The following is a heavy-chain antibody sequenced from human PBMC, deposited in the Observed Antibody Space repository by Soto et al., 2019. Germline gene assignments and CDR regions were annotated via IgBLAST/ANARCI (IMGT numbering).Heavy chain of an antibody. V-gene: IGHV3-74*01. CDR2: ISTDGSST. CDR1: GFTFSSYW. D-gene: IGHD1-1*01. Sequence: EVKLVDSGGGSVQPGGSLRLSCVVSGFTFSSYWIHWVRQDPGKGLVWVSRISTDGSSTSYADSVKSRFTISRDNAKNTLYLQMVSLEAEDAAVYYCATGYTSRMYDFWGQGTLVTVSS. CDR3: ATGYTSRMYDF. J-gene: IGHJ4*02.